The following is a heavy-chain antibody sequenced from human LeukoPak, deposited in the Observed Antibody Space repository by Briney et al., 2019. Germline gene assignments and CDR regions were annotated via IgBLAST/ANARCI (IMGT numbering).Heavy chain of an antibody. D-gene: IGHD3-10*01. Sequence: PGGSLRLSCAASGFIFSSYAMHWVRQAPGKGLEWVAVISYDGSNKYYADSVKGRFTISRDNSKNTLYLQMNSLRAEDTAVYYCARVRGGVFDYWGQGTLVTVSS. CDR1: GFIFSSYA. CDR2: ISYDGSNK. CDR3: ARVRGGVFDY. V-gene: IGHV3-30-3*01. J-gene: IGHJ4*02.